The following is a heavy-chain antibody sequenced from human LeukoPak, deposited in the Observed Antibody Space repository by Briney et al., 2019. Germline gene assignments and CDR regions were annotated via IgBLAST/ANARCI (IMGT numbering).Heavy chain of an antibody. CDR2: IGGSGGNT. Sequence: PGGSLRLSCAASGFTFSSYAMSWVRQAPGKGLEWVSAIGGSGGNTYYADSVKGRFTISRDNAKNSLYLQMNSLRAEDTAVYYCATFPPEDYYGSGSAYYYGMDVWGQGTTVTVSS. CDR3: ATFPPEDYYGSGSAYYYGMDV. D-gene: IGHD3-10*01. V-gene: IGHV3-23*01. CDR1: GFTFSSYA. J-gene: IGHJ6*02.